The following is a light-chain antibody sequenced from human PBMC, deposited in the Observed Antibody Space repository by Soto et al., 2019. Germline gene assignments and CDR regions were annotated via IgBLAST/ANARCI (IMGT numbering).Light chain of an antibody. CDR1: QDINTY. J-gene: IGKJ5*01. CDR2: AAS. CDR3: QQRKSYPIT. Sequence: DIQLTQSPSFLSASVGDRVTITCRASQDINTYLAWYQQKPGKAPKLLIFAASTLQNEVPSRFSGSGSGTEVTVTITNLQPEDFATYYCQQRKSYPITFGQGTRLEIK. V-gene: IGKV1-9*01.